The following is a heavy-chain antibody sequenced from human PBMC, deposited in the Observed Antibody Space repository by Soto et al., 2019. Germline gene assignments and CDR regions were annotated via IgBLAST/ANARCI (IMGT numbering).Heavy chain of an antibody. CDR2: IRGTT. D-gene: IGHD3-16*01. J-gene: IGHJ3*02. CDR1: GFTFTSYS. Sequence: EVQLVESGGGLVQSGGSLRLSCAASGFTFTSYSMNWVRQAPGKGLEWVSYIRGTTHYADSVKGRFTISRDNARSSLYLQMNSLRADDTAVYYCARDASFAFDIWGQGTMVTVSS. CDR3: ARDASFAFDI. V-gene: IGHV3-48*01.